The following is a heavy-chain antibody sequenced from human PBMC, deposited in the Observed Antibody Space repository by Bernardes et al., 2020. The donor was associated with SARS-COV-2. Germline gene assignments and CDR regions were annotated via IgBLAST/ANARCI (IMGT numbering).Heavy chain of an antibody. J-gene: IGHJ4*02. V-gene: IGHV3-23*01. Sequence: GGSLRLSCEASGFTSSTYTMNWVRQAPGKGLEWVSTTSASGDSTYYADSVKRRFTISRDNSKDRLYLQMNSVRAEDTAVYFCAKRRVKWELLHYFDTWGQGTVVTVSS. CDR1: GFTSSTYT. CDR3: AKRRVKWELLHYFDT. D-gene: IGHD1-26*01. CDR2: TSASGDST.